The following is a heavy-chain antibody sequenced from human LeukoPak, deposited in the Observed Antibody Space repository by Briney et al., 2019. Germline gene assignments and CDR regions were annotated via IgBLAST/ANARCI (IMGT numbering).Heavy chain of an antibody. Sequence: PSETLSLTCTVSGGSISSYYWSWIRQPPGKGLEWIGYIYYSGSTNYNPSLKSRVTISVDTSKNQFSLKLSSVTAADTAVYYCARSLLLWFDYWGQGTLVTVSS. V-gene: IGHV4-59*01. CDR3: ARSLLLWFDY. CDR2: IYYSGST. D-gene: IGHD3-10*01. J-gene: IGHJ5*01. CDR1: GGSISSYY.